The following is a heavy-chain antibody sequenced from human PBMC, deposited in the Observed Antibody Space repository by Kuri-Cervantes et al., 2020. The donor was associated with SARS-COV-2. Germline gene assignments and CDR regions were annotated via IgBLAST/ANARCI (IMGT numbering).Heavy chain of an antibody. J-gene: IGHJ6*03. D-gene: IGHD1-7*01. Sequence: ETLSLTCAASGFTFSSYWMSWVRQALGKGLEWVANIKQDGSEKYYVDSVKGRFTISRDNAKNSLYLQMNSLRAEDTAVYYCARIVNYSKGNWNYGYYYYMTSGAKGPRSPPP. CDR3: ARIVNYSKGNWNYGYYYYMTS. V-gene: IGHV3-7*01. CDR1: GFTFSSYW. CDR2: IKQDGSEK.